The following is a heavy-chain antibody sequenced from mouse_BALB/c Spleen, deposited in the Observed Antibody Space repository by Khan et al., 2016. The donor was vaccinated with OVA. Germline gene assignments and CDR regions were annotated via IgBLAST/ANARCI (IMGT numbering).Heavy chain of an antibody. CDR3: ARTARIKY. J-gene: IGHJ2*01. CDR2: ISYSGST. Sequence: EVKLLESGPGLVKPSQSLSLTCTVTGYSITSGYGWNWIRQFPGNKLEWMGYISYSGSTNYNPSLKSRISITRDTSKNQFSLQLNSVTTEDTATYYCARTARIKYWGQGTTLTVSS. CDR1: GYSITSGYG. V-gene: IGHV3-2*02. D-gene: IGHD1-2*01.